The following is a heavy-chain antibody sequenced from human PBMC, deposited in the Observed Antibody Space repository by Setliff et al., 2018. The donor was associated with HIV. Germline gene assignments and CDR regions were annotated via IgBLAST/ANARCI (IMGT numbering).Heavy chain of an antibody. CDR3: ARDAGGAGEYFDY. CDR1: GFTFSSYA. Sequence: GGSLRLSCAASGFTFSSYAMHWVRQAPGKGLEWVAVISYDGSNKYYADSVKGRFTISRDNSKNTLYLQMNSLRAEDTAVYYCARDAGGAGEYFDYWGQGTQVTVSS. D-gene: IGHD7-27*01. V-gene: IGHV3-30*04. J-gene: IGHJ4*02. CDR2: ISYDGSNK.